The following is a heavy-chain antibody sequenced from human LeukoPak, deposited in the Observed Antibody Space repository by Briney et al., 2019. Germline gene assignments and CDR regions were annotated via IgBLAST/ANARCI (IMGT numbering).Heavy chain of an antibody. CDR3: ARGCYYERSGYCPFDY. J-gene: IGHJ4*02. Sequence: GGSLRLSCAASGFIVSNNYMNWVRQAPGKGLEWVSIIYSGGGAYYADSVKGRFTISRDNSKNTLYLQMNSLRADDTAVYYCARGCYYERSGYCPFDYWGPGTLVTVSS. CDR1: GFIVSNNY. V-gene: IGHV3-53*01. CDR2: IYSGGGA. D-gene: IGHD3-22*01.